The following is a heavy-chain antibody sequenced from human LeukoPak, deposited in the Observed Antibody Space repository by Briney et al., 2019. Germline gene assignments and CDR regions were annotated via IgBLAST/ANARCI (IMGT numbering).Heavy chain of an antibody. V-gene: IGHV3-74*01. CDR3: ATARNFRFEY. CDR1: GLTFRTTW. CDR2: MNGEGTTI. J-gene: IGHJ4*02. Sequence: GGSLRLSCATSGLTFRTTWMHWVRQAPGKGLMWVSRMNGEGTTIDYADSVKGRFTVSRDYAKNTLFLQMNNLRTEDTALYFCATARNFRFEYWGQGSLVIASA. D-gene: IGHD1-7*01.